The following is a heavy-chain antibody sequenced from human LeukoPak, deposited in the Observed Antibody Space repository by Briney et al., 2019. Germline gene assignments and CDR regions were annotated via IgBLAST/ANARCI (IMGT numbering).Heavy chain of an antibody. D-gene: IGHD3-22*01. Sequence: SETLSLTCAVYGGSFSGYYWSWIRQPPGKGLGWIGEINHSGSTNYNPSLKSRVTISVDTSKNQSSLKLSSVTAADTAVYYCARGRGYYDSSGYYYDYWGQGTLVTVSS. CDR2: INHSGST. V-gene: IGHV4-34*01. CDR1: GGSFSGYY. CDR3: ARGRGYYDSSGYYYDY. J-gene: IGHJ4*02.